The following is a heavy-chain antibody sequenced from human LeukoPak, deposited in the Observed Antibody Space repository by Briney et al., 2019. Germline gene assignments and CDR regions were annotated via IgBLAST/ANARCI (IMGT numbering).Heavy chain of an antibody. D-gene: IGHD3-10*01. CDR3: ARSYGSGIDY. V-gene: IGHV4-39*07. CDR1: GGSISSSSYY. CDR2: IYYSGST. J-gene: IGHJ4*02. Sequence: SETLSLTCTVSGGSISSSSYYWGWIRQPPGKGLEWIGSIYYSGSTYYNPSLKSRVTISVDTSKNQFSLKLSSVTAADTAVYYCARSYGSGIDYWGQGTLVTVSS.